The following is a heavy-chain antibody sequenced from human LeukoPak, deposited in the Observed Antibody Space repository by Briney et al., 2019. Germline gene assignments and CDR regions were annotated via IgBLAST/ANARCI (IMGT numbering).Heavy chain of an antibody. CDR2: IKSSGSP. D-gene: IGHD5-12*01. J-gene: IGHJ5*02. Sequence: SETLSLTCTVSGGSVSSYYWSWIRQPPGKGLEWIGYIKSSGSPNYNPSLKSRVTISMDTSKNQFSLRLNSVTAADTAVYYCARDGTVATNWFDPWGQGTLVTVSS. CDR3: ARDGTVATNWFDP. CDR1: GGSVSSYY. V-gene: IGHV4-59*02.